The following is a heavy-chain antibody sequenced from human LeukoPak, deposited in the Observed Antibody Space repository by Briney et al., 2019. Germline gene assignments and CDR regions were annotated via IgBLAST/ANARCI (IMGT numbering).Heavy chain of an antibody. D-gene: IGHD3-10*01. J-gene: IGHJ5*02. CDR2: IGTAGDT. CDR3: ARGAQYYYASGSYLGKIWLDP. Sequence: PGGSLRLSCAASGFTFSNYDMHWVRQPTRKGLEWVSGIGTAGDTFYPGSVKGRFTISRENAKNSLFLQMNNLRAGDTAVYYCARGAQYYYASGSYLGKIWLDPWGQGTLVTVSS. V-gene: IGHV3-13*01. CDR1: GFTFSNYD.